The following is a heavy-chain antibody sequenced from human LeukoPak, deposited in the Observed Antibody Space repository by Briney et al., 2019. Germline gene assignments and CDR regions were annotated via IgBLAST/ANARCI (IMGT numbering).Heavy chain of an antibody. CDR3: ARGHGDHEVYFDY. V-gene: IGHV1-69*05. CDR2: IIPIFGTA. D-gene: IGHD4-17*01. Sequence: SVKVSCKASGGTFSSYAISWVRQAPGEGLEWMGRIIPIFGTANYAQKFQGRVTITTDESTSTAYMELSSLRSEDTAVYYCARGHGDHEVYFDYWGQGTLVTVSS. J-gene: IGHJ4*02. CDR1: GGTFSSYA.